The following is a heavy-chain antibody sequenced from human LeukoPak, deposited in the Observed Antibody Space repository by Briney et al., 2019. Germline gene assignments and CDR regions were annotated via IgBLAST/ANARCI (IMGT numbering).Heavy chain of an antibody. D-gene: IGHD3-10*01. J-gene: IGHJ4*02. Sequence: GSLRLSCAASGFTFTNYAMHWGRQAPGKGLELVTVISKDGSDKNYADSVKGRFTISRDNSMNTLFLQMNSLRTDDTAVYFCARDAYYSSGTYFDSWGQGTQVTVSS. CDR1: GFTFTNYA. CDR2: ISKDGSDK. CDR3: ARDAYYSSGTYFDS. V-gene: IGHV3-30*01.